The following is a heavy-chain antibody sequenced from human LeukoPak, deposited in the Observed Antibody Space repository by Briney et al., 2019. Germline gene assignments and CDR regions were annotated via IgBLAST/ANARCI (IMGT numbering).Heavy chain of an antibody. Sequence: ASVKVSCKASGGTFSSYAISCVRQAPGQGLEWMGGIIPILGTANYAQKFQGRVTITADKSTSTAYMELSSLRSEDTAVYYCARATQGYCSGGSCYEYYFDYWGQGTLVTVSS. CDR3: ARATQGYCSGGSCYEYYFDY. J-gene: IGHJ4*02. CDR2: IIPILGTA. CDR1: GGTFSSYA. V-gene: IGHV1-69*10. D-gene: IGHD2-15*01.